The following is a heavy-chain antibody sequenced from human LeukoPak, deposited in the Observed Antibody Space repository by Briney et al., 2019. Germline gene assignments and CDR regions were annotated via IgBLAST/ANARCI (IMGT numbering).Heavy chain of an antibody. D-gene: IGHD3-10*01. J-gene: IGHJ4*02. Sequence: PSETLSLTCAVYGGSFSGYYWSWIRQPPGKGLEWIGEINHSGSTNYNPSLKSRVTISVDTSKNQFSLKLSSVTAADTAVYYCARLWRITMVRGVIHYFDYWGQGTLVTVSS. CDR3: ARLWRITMVRGVIHYFDY. CDR2: INHSGST. CDR1: GGSFSGYY. V-gene: IGHV4-34*01.